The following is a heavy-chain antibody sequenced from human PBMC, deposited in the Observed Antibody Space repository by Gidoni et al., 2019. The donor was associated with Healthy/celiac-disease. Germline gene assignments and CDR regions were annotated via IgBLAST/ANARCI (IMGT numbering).Heavy chain of an antibody. CDR3: ARGGGDEATAFDY. CDR1: GYTCTRYD. CDR2: MNPNSGNT. Sequence: QGQLVQSGAGVRKPGASVKVACKASGYTCTRYDINWVRQATGQGLEWMGWMNPNSGNTGYAQQFQGSVTMTRTTSISTAYMGLSSVRSEDTAVYSCARGGGDEATAFDYWGQGTLVTVSS. V-gene: IGHV1-8*01. D-gene: IGHD5-12*01. J-gene: IGHJ4*02.